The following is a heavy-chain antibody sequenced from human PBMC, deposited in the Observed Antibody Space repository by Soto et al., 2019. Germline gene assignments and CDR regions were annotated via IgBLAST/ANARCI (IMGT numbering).Heavy chain of an antibody. Sequence: GGSLKLSCAASGFTFINAWMSWVRQAPGKGLEWVGRIKSKTAGGTTDCAAPVKGRFTISRDDSKNTLYLQMNSLKTEDTAVYYCTRDGTITFGGVLVPNWFDPWGQGTLVTVSS. J-gene: IGHJ5*02. CDR2: IKSKTAGGTT. CDR1: GFTFINAW. V-gene: IGHV3-15*01. CDR3: TRDGTITFGGVLVPNWFDP. D-gene: IGHD3-16*02.